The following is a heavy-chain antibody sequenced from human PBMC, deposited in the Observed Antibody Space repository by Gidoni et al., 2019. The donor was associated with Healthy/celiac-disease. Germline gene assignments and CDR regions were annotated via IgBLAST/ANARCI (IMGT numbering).Heavy chain of an antibody. CDR1: GYSFTSYW. J-gene: IGHJ6*02. CDR3: ARLPDDFRLQGYYYYGMDV. D-gene: IGHD4-4*01. Sequence: EVQLVQSGAEVKKPGESLKISGKGSGYSFTSYWIGWVRQMPGKGLEWMGLLYPGASDTRYRPSFLGQVPISADKSISTAYLQWSSLKASDTAMYYCARLPDDFRLQGYYYYGMDVWGQGTTVTVSS. CDR2: LYPGASDT. V-gene: IGHV5-51*01.